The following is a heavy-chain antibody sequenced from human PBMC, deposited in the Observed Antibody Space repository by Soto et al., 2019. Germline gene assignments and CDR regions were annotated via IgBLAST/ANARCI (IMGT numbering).Heavy chain of an antibody. V-gene: IGHV3-64D*06. Sequence: PGGSLRLSCSASGFTFSIYAMHWVRQAPGKGLEYVSSISTNGGSTDYADSVKGRFTISRDNSKNTVYLQMSSLRVEDTAVYDCVKGEYYYDSSGYYPFDYWGQGTLVTVSS. D-gene: IGHD3-22*01. CDR2: ISTNGGST. CDR3: VKGEYYYDSSGYYPFDY. CDR1: GFTFSIYA. J-gene: IGHJ4*02.